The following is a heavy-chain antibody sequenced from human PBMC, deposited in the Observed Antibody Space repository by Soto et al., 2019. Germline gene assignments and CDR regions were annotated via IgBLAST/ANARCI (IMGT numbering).Heavy chain of an antibody. CDR2: VKQDGSKT. V-gene: IGHV3-7*01. CDR3: ARQMDRGEHDY. CDR1: GLSLSSYW. J-gene: IGHJ4*02. Sequence: CGSRRLSCGPSGLSLSSYWMSWVRQAPGKGLEWLANVKQDGSKTYYVDSVKGRFVISRDNTRNSVFLQMKALTVEDTAVYFCARQMDRGEHDYWGQGTMVTVSS. D-gene: IGHD4-17*01.